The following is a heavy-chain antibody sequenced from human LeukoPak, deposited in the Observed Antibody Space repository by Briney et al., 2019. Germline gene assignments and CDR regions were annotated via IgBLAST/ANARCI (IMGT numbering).Heavy chain of an antibody. CDR2: IYYSGST. CDR1: GGSLSSYY. J-gene: IGHJ5*01. Sequence: PSETLSLTCSVSGGSLSSYYWSWIRQPPGKGLEWIGYIYYSGSTNYNPSLKRRVTISVDTSENQLSLKLSSVTAADTAVYYCAERFGELWFASWGQGTLVTVSS. D-gene: IGHD3-10*01. V-gene: IGHV4-59*01. CDR3: AERFGELWFAS.